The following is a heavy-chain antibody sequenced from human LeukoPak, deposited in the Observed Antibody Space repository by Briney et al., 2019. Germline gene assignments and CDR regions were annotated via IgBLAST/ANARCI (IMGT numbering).Heavy chain of an antibody. CDR3: ARSPLVGFLEWLPNWFDP. V-gene: IGHV4-30-4*01. CDR1: GGSISSGDYY. Sequence: SQTLSLTCTVSGGSISSGDYYWSWIRQPPGKGLEWIGYIYYSGSTYYNPSLKGRVTISVDTSKNQFSLKLSSVTAADTAVYYCARSPLVGFLEWLPNWFDPWGQGTLVTVSS. J-gene: IGHJ5*02. CDR2: IYYSGST. D-gene: IGHD3-3*02.